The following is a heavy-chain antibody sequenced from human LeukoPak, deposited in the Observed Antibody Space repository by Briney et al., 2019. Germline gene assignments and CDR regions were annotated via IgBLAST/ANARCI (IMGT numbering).Heavy chain of an antibody. CDR1: GFTFSNYW. J-gene: IGHJ4*02. CDR2: IKHDGSEK. D-gene: IGHD3-3*01. V-gene: IGHV3-7*01. Sequence: GGSLRLSCAVSGFTFSNYWMSWVRQAPGKGLEWVANIKHDGSEKYYVDSVKGRFTISRDNAKNSLYLQMNSLGAEDTAVYYCARSWPKRNDFWSEVSYYWGQGTLVTVSS. CDR3: ARSWPKRNDFWSEVSYY.